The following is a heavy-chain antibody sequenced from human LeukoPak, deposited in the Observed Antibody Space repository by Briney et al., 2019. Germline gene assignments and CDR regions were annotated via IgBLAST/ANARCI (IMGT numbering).Heavy chain of an antibody. J-gene: IGHJ4*02. Sequence: GGSLRLSCTASGFTFSSYSMNWVRQAPGKGLEWVSSISSSSSYIYYADSVKGRFTISRDNAKNSLYLQMNSLRAEDTAVYYCARDGVGTSWSKPKNVFDYWGQGTLVTVSS. CDR3: ARDGVGTSWSKPKNVFDY. D-gene: IGHD2-2*01. CDR2: ISSSSSYI. V-gene: IGHV3-21*01. CDR1: GFTFSSYS.